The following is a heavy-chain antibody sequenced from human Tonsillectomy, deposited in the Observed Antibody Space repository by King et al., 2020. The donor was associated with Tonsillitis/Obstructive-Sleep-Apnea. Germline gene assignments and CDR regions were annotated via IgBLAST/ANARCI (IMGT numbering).Heavy chain of an antibody. CDR2: IKSKTDGGTT. J-gene: IGHJ4*02. Sequence: VQLVESGGGLVKPGGSLRLSCAASGFTFSNAWMNWVRQAPGKGLEWVGRIKSKTDGGTTDYAAPVKGRFTISRDDSKNKLYLQMNSLKTEDAAVYYCTTNYYDSSGYYYVFDYWGPGTLVTVSS. CDR1: GFTFSNAW. D-gene: IGHD3-22*01. CDR3: TTNYYDSSGYYYVFDY. V-gene: IGHV3-15*07.